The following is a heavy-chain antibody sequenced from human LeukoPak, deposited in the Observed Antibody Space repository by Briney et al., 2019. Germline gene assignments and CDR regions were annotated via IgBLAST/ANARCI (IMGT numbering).Heavy chain of an antibody. CDR1: GFTFSSYW. Sequence: SGGSLRLSCAVSGFTFSSYWMHWVRQAPGKGLVWVSRIDRDGSRINYADSVKGRFTISRDNGKNTLFLQMNSLRAEDAAVYYCARRDGYSSSWFPAYYYYYGMDVWGQGTTVTVSS. J-gene: IGHJ6*02. V-gene: IGHV3-74*01. CDR3: ARRDGYSSSWFPAYYYYYGMDV. CDR2: IDRDGSRI. D-gene: IGHD6-13*01.